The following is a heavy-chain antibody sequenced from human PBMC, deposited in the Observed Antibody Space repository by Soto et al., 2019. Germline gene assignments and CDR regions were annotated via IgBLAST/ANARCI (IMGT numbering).Heavy chain of an antibody. J-gene: IGHJ1*01. D-gene: IGHD5-12*01. CDR3: VSPQPERLSVFQH. CDR1: GYSFTSYW. Sequence: PGESLKISCKGSGYSFTSYWIAWVRQMPGKGLEWMGIIYPGDSDTRYSPSFQDQDTISADKSISTDYLQWRSLKASDPAMYYCVSPQPERLSVFQHSCQGTLVTVSA. V-gene: IGHV5-51*01. CDR2: IYPGDSDT.